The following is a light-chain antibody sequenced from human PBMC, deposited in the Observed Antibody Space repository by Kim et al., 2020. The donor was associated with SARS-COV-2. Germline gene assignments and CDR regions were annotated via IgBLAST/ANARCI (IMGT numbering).Light chain of an antibody. V-gene: IGKV3-20*01. CDR3: QQYYGSPLT. CDR1: HSVINNY. Sequence: LSPGERGTLSCRASHSVINNYLAWYQQKPGQAPTLLIYGASSRATGIPDRFSGSGSGTDFTLTINRLEPEDFAVYYCQQYYGSPLTFGGGTKVDIK. J-gene: IGKJ4*01. CDR2: GAS.